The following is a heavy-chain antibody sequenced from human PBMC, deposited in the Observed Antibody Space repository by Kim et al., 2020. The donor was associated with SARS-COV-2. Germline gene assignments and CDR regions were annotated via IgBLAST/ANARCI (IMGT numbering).Heavy chain of an antibody. Sequence: SETLSLTCTVSGGSVSSGSYYWSWIRQPPGKGLEWIGYIYYSGSTNYNPSLKSRVTISVDTSKNQFSLKLSSVTAADTAVYYCARDMYDYVWGSYRYPNAFDIWGQGTMVTVSS. CDR1: GGSVSSGSYY. V-gene: IGHV4-61*01. D-gene: IGHD3-16*02. J-gene: IGHJ3*02. CDR2: IYYSGST. CDR3: ARDMYDYVWGSYRYPNAFDI.